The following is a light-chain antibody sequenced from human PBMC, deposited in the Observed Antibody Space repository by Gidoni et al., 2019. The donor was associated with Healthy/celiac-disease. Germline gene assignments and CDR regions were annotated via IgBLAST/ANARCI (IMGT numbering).Light chain of an antibody. CDR2: AAS. Sequence: DIQMTQSPSSLSASVGDRVTITCRASQGIRNYLAWYQQKPGKVPKLLIYAASTLQSGVPSRFSGSGSGTDFTLTISSLQPEDVATYYCQKYNSALWTFXQXTKVEIK. J-gene: IGKJ1*01. CDR3: QKYNSALWT. V-gene: IGKV1-27*01. CDR1: QGIRNY.